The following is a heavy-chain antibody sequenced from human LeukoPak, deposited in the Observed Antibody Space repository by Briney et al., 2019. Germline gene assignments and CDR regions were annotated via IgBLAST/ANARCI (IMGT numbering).Heavy chain of an antibody. CDR3: AGIAAAGYGGYY. Sequence: GSLRLSCAASGFTFSSYSMNWVRQAPGKGLEWVSYISSSSSTIYYADSVKGRFTISRDNAKNSLYLQMNSLRAEDTAVYYCAGIAAAGYGGYYWGQGTPVTVSS. CDR1: GFTFSSYS. J-gene: IGHJ4*02. V-gene: IGHV3-48*01. D-gene: IGHD6-13*01. CDR2: ISSSSSTI.